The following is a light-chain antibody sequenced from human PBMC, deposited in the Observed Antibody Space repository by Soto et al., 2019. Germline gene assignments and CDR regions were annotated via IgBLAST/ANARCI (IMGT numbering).Light chain of an antibody. CDR2: EVT. V-gene: IGLV2-14*01. CDR3: SSHTSGSTRV. CDR1: SGDVGGYDY. J-gene: IGLJ1*01. Sequence: QSALTQPASVSGSPGQSIALSCTGTSGDVGGYDYVSWYQQHPDKAPKLMIYEVTKRSSWVSNRFSGSKSGNTASLTISGLQPEDEADYYCSSHTSGSTRVFGSGTKVTVL.